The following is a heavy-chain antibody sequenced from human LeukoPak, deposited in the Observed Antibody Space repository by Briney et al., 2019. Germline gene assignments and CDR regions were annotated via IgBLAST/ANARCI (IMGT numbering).Heavy chain of an antibody. V-gene: IGHV4-34*01. Sequence: SETLSLTCAVYGGSFSGYYWSWIRQSPGKGLEWIGEINHSGSTNYNPSLKSRVTISVETSKNQFSLKLSSVTAADTAVYYCANSPFWSGFYYFDYWGQETLVTVSS. D-gene: IGHD3-3*02. CDR2: INHSGST. CDR3: ANSPFWSGFYYFDY. J-gene: IGHJ4*02. CDR1: GGSFSGYY.